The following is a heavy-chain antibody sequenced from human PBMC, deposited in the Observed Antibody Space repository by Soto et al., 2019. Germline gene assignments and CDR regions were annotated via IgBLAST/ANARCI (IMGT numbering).Heavy chain of an antibody. Sequence: SETLSLTCAVSSGSISSSNWWSWVRQPPGKGLEWIGEIYHSGSTNYNPSLKSRVTISVDKSKNQFSLKLSSVTAADTAVYYCARQIMITFGGVIDQAFDYWGQGTLVTVSS. D-gene: IGHD3-16*02. V-gene: IGHV4-4*02. J-gene: IGHJ4*02. CDR2: IYHSGST. CDR1: SGSISSSNW. CDR3: ARQIMITFGGVIDQAFDY.